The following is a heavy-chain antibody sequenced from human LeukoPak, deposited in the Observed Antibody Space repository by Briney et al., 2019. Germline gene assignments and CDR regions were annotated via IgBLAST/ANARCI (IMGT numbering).Heavy chain of an antibody. CDR2: MNPNSGST. CDR1: GYTFTSYD. D-gene: IGHD3-22*01. CDR3: ARNYDSSGTDAFDI. V-gene: IGHV1-8*03. Sequence: ASVKVSCKASGYTFTSYDINWVRQATGQGLEWMGWMNPNSGSTGYAQKFQGRVTITRNTSISTAYMELSSLRSEDTAVYYCARNYDSSGTDAFDIWGQGTMVTVSS. J-gene: IGHJ3*02.